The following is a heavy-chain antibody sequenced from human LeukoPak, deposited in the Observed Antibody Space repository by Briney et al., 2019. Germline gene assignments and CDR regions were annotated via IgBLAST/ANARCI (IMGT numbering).Heavy chain of an antibody. Sequence: PGGSLRLSCAASGFTFSSYWMSWVRQAPGKGLEWVANIKQDGSEKYYVDSVKGRFTISRDNAKNSLYLQMNSLRAEDTAVYYCARDPMNSSSWFYYYGMDVWGQGTTVTVSS. J-gene: IGHJ6*02. CDR3: ARDPMNSSSWFYYYGMDV. CDR1: GFTFSSYW. D-gene: IGHD6-13*01. CDR2: IKQDGSEK. V-gene: IGHV3-7*01.